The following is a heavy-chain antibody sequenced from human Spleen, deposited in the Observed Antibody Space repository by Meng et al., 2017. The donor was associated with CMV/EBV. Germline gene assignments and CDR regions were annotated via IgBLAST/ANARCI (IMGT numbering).Heavy chain of an antibody. J-gene: IGHJ4*02. D-gene: IGHD4-23*01. CDR3: ARELGDDYGGKRTDY. CDR2: ISASNSNT. Sequence: SGYAVSTSGIAWVRQARGQGLEWMGWISASNSNTNYALKFQGRVTMTTDTSTSTAHMELRGLKSDDTAVYYCARELGDDYGGKRTDYWGQGTLVTVSS. V-gene: IGHV1-18*01. CDR1: GYAVSTSG.